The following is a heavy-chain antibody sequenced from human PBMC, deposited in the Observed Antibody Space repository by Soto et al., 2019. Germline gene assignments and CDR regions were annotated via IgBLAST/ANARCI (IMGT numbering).Heavy chain of an antibody. CDR3: ARDHYYDSSGYLWFDP. D-gene: IGHD3-22*01. V-gene: IGHV1-69*01. CDR1: RGTFSSYA. CDR2: IIPIFGTA. Sequence: AASVQVSGMATRGTFSSYAISWVRQPPGPGLEGVGGIIPIFGTANYAQKFQGRVTITADEATSTAYMELSSMRSEDTAVYYCARDHYYDSSGYLWFDPWGQGTLVTVSS. J-gene: IGHJ5*02.